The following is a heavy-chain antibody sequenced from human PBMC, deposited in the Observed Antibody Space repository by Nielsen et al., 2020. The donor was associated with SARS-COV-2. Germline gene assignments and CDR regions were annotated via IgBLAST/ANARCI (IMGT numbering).Heavy chain of an antibody. CDR3: AKGIGGGNSVYFDY. V-gene: IGHV3-23*01. D-gene: IGHD4-23*01. CDR2: VSGRGDNT. J-gene: IGHJ4*02. Sequence: GGSLRLSCAVSGFTFSSYVMNWVRQAPGKGLEWVSAVSGRGDNTYYTDSVKGRFTISRDNSKNTLYLQMNNLRAEDTAVYYCAKGIGGGNSVYFDYWGQGALVTVSS. CDR1: GFTFSSYV.